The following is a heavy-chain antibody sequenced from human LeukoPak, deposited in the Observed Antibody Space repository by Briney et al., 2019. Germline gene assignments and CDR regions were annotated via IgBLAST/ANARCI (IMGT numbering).Heavy chain of an antibody. CDR1: GGSINNYY. V-gene: IGHV4-59*12. D-gene: IGHD2-15*01. J-gene: IGHJ4*02. Sequence: SETLSLTCTVSGGSINNYYWSWVRQPPGAGLEWLAYIYYTGSTNYNPSLKTRLTISVDTSKNQFSLRLNSVTAADTAVYYCARDQIDCSGGSCYSVWGQGTLVTVSS. CDR2: IYYTGST. CDR3: ARDQIDCSGGSCYSV.